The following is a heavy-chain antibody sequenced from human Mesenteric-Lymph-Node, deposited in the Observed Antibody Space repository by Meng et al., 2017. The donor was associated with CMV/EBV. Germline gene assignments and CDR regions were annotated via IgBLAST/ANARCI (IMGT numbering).Heavy chain of an antibody. Sequence: SETLSLTCAISGASVSSNSAAWNCIRQSPSRGLEWLGRAYYRSKYYNDYAVSVKSRMIINPDTSKNQFSLQVNSVTPEDTAVYYCARDGHWGQGTLVTVSS. CDR2: AYYRSKYYN. CDR3: ARDGH. V-gene: IGHV6-1*01. J-gene: IGHJ4*02. CDR1: GASVSSNSAA.